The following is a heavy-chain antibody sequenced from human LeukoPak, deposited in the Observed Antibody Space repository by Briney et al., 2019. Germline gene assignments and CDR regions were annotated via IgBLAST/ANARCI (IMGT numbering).Heavy chain of an antibody. D-gene: IGHD3-10*01. Sequence: GRSLRLSCAASGFTFTNYGMHWVRQAPGKGLEGVAVISYDESNRYYADSVKGRFTISRDISKNTLYLQMNSLRTEDTAVYYCAKGQGYYGSGIDYWGQGTLVTVSS. V-gene: IGHV3-30*18. J-gene: IGHJ4*02. CDR3: AKGQGYYGSGIDY. CDR2: ISYDESNR. CDR1: GFTFTNYG.